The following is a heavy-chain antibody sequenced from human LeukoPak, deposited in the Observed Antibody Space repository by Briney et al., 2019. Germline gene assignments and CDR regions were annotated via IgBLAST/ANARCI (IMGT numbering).Heavy chain of an antibody. J-gene: IGHJ4*02. CDR1: GFTFSRYG. Sequence: GGSLRLSCAASGFTFSRYGIHWVRQAPGKGLEWVSLISGSGAGTYYADSVKGRFTVSRDQSKKTLNLQMNSLRVEDAAVYYCAKDRRGYCSDGTCLGSFDFWGQGTLVTVSS. D-gene: IGHD2-15*01. CDR3: AKDRRGYCSDGTCLGSFDF. CDR2: ISGSGAGT. V-gene: IGHV3-23*01.